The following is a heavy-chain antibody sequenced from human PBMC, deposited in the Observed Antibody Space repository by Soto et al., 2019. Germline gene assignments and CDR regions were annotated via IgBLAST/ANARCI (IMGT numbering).Heavy chain of an antibody. D-gene: IGHD4-4*01. CDR1: GYTFSAYY. J-gene: IGHJ5*02. V-gene: IGHV1-69*06. CDR3: ARAGGAVTRRWFDP. Sequence: SVKVSCKASGYTFSAYYTHWVRQAPGQGLEWMGGIIPIFGTANYAQKFQGRVTITADKSTSTAYMELSSLRSEDTAVYYCARAGGAVTRRWFDPWGQGTLVTVSS. CDR2: IIPIFGTA.